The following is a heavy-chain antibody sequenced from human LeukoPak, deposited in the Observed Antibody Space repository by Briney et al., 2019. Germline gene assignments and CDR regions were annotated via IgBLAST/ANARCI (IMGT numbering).Heavy chain of an antibody. V-gene: IGHV3-30*02. J-gene: IGHJ3*02. CDR1: GFTFSYYG. CDR3: ARDGLVDAFDI. CDR2: IRYDGNNK. D-gene: IGHD1-26*01. Sequence: GGSLRLSCGASGFTFSYYGMHWVRQAPGKGLEWVAFIRYDGNNKYYADSVKGRFTIARDNSKNTVYLQMNSLRPEDTAVYYCARDGLVDAFDIWGQGTMVTVSS.